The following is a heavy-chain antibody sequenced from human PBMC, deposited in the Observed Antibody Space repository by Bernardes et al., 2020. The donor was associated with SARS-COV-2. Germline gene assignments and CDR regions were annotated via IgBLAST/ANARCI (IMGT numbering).Heavy chain of an antibody. D-gene: IGHD2-2*03. Sequence: GGSLRLSCAASGFTFSSYAMSWVRQAPGKGLEWVSAISGSFDSTYYADSVKGRFTISRDNSKNTLYLQMNSLRAEDTAVYYCAKDGLDIVAVPGPPGYWGQGTLVTVSS. CDR3: AKDGLDIVAVPGPPGY. CDR2: ISGSFDST. J-gene: IGHJ4*02. V-gene: IGHV3-23*01. CDR1: GFTFSSYA.